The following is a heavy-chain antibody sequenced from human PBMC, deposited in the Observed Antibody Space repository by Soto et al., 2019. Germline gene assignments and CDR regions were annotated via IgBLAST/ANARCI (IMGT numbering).Heavy chain of an antibody. CDR1: GFTFSSYG. CDR3: ARDFIAVAGTADFDL. D-gene: IGHD6-19*01. J-gene: IGHJ2*01. V-gene: IGHV3-33*01. CDR2: IWYDGSNK. Sequence: SLRLSCAASGFTFSSYGMHWVRQAPGKGLEWVAVIWYDGSNKYYADSVKGRFTISRDNSKNTLYLQMNSLRAEDTAVYYCARDFIAVAGTADFDLWGRGTLVTVSS.